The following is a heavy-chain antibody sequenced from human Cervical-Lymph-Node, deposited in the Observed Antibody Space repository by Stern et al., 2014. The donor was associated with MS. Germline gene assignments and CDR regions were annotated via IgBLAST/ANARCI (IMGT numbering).Heavy chain of an antibody. CDR1: GSTLPDFF. CDR2: FDPEDGET. V-gene: IGHV1-24*01. Sequence: QVQLVQSGAEVKKPGASVKVSCKVSGSTLPDFFMHWVRQPPGQGLEWMGGFDPEDGETIYAQKFQGRVTMTEDTSTDTAYMELSSLRSDDTAVYYCATDYNYWGQGTLVTVSS. J-gene: IGHJ4*02. CDR3: ATDYNY. D-gene: IGHD3-10*01.